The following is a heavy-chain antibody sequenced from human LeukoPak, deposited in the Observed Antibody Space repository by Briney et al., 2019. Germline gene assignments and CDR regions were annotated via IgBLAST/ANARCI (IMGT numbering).Heavy chain of an antibody. V-gene: IGHV4-59*01. Sequence: SETLSLTCTVSGDSISSYYWSWIRQPPGKGLEWIGFIYYSGSTNYNPSLKSRVTISVDTSKNQFSLKLSSVTAADTAVYYCARDGYTYGTDYWGQGTLVTVSS. J-gene: IGHJ4*02. CDR1: GDSISSYY. CDR3: ARDGYTYGTDY. CDR2: IYYSGST. D-gene: IGHD5-18*01.